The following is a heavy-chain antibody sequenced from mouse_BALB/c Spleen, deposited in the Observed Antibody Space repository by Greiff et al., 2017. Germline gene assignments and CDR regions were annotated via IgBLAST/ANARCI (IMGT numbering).Heavy chain of an antibody. CDR1: GFSLTGYG. D-gene: IGHD1-1*01. V-gene: IGHV2-6-7*01. CDR2: IWGDGST. J-gene: IGHJ2*01. CDR3: ARGGDYGSSFDY. Sequence: VQGVESGPGLVAPSQSLSITCTVSGFSLTGYGVNCVRQPPGKGLEWLGMIWGDGSTDYNSALKSRLSISKDNSKSQVFLKMNSLQTDDTARYYCARGGDYGSSFDYWGQGTTLTVSS.